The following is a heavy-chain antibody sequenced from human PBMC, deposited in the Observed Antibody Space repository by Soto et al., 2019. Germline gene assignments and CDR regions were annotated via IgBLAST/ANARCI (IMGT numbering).Heavy chain of an antibody. CDR3: AKDHPDIVVVPAAIAPDY. Sequence: GGSLRLSCAASGFTFSSYGMHWVRQAPGKGLEWVAVISYDGSNKYYADSVKGQFTISRDNSKNTLYLQMNSLRAEDTAVYYCAKDHPDIVVVPAAIAPDYWGQGTLVTVSS. V-gene: IGHV3-30*18. CDR2: ISYDGSNK. J-gene: IGHJ4*02. D-gene: IGHD2-2*01. CDR1: GFTFSSYG.